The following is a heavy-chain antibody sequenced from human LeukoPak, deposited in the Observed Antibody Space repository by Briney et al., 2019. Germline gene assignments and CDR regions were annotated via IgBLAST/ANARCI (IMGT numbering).Heavy chain of an antibody. Sequence: GASVKVSCKASGHTFTGYYMHWVRQAPGQGLEWMGRINPNSGGTNYAQKFQGRVTMTRDTSISTAYMELSKLGSDETAVYYCARGDIGYCSGGSCYSLYYYYLDVWGKGTTLTVSS. CDR2: INPNSGGT. J-gene: IGHJ6*03. V-gene: IGHV1-2*06. CDR1: GHTFTGYY. CDR3: ARGDIGYCSGGSCYSLYYYYLDV. D-gene: IGHD2-15*01.